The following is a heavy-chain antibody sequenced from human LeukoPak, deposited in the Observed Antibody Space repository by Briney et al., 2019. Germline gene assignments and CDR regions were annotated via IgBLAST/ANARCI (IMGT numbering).Heavy chain of an antibody. J-gene: IGHJ4*02. V-gene: IGHV4-38-2*02. D-gene: IGHD3-9*01. CDR2: IYHTGTT. Sequence: PSETLSLTCTVSGFSIGDTYYWGWIRQPPGKGLEWIGNIYHTGTTYYNPSLKSRVTISIDTSKNQFSLRLSSVTAADTAVYFCARNRYFDWLEFDYWGQGILVTVSS. CDR3: ARNRYFDWLEFDY. CDR1: GFSIGDTYY.